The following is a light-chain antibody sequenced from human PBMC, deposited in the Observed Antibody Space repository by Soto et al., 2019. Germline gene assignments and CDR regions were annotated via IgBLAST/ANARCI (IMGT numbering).Light chain of an antibody. Sequence: QSVLTQPPPASGTPGQRVTISCSGSSSNIGSNYVYWYQQLPGTAPKLLIYRNNKRPSGVPDRFSGSKSGTSASLAISGLRSEDEADYYCAAWDDSLSAHVVFGGGTKLTVL. CDR1: SSNIGSNY. J-gene: IGLJ2*01. CDR3: AAWDDSLSAHVV. CDR2: RNN. V-gene: IGLV1-47*01.